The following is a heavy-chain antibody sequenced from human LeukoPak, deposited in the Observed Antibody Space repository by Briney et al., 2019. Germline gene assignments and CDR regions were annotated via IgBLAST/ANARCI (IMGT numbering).Heavy chain of an antibody. CDR3: ALLGGKLLWRIDY. CDR1: GFTFSSYS. CDR2: ISSSSSYI. Sequence: GGSLRLSCAASGFTFSSYSMNWVRQAPGKGLEWVSSISSSSSYIYYADSVKGRFTISRDNAKNSLYLQMNSLRAEDTAVYYCALLGGKLLWRIDYWGQGTRVTVSS. D-gene: IGHD3-10*01. V-gene: IGHV3-21*01. J-gene: IGHJ4*02.